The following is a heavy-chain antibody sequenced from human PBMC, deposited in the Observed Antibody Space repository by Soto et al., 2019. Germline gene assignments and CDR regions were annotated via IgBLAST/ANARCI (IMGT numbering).Heavy chain of an antibody. CDR3: ARGGELYYYDSSGSAQGAFDI. V-gene: IGHV3-30-3*01. CDR1: GFTFSSYA. J-gene: IGHJ3*02. D-gene: IGHD3-22*01. Sequence: QVQLVESGGGVVQPGRSLRLSCAASGFTFSSYAMHWVRQAPGKGLEWVAVISYDGSNKYYADSVKGRFTISRDNSKNTLYLQMNSLRAVDTAVYYCARGGELYYYDSSGSAQGAFDIWGQGTMVTVSS. CDR2: ISYDGSNK.